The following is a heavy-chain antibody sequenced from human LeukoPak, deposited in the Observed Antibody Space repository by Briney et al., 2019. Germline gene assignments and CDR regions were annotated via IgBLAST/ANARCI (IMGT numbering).Heavy chain of an antibody. CDR1: GGSFSGYY. V-gene: IGHV4-34*01. J-gene: IGHJ4*02. CDR2: INRSGST. D-gene: IGHD3-3*01. CDR3: ARFDNYDFWSGYWPRYFDY. Sequence: SETLSLTCAVYGGSFSGYYWSWIRQPPGKGLEWIGEINRSGSTNYNPSLKSRVTISVDTSKNQFSLKLSSVTAADTAVYYCARFDNYDFWSGYWPRYFDYWGQGTLVTVSS.